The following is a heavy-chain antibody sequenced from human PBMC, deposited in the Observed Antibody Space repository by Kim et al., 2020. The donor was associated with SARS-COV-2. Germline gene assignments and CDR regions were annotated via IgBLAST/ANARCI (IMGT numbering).Heavy chain of an antibody. D-gene: IGHD6-19*01. V-gene: IGHV4-59*11. CDR2: IYFTGST. Sequence: SETLSLTCSVSGGSISSHYWSWIRRPPGEGLELLGYIYFTGSTNYNPSLKSRVTISVDTSKNQFFLKVNSVTAADTAVYYCARGPSAWRFDPWGQGTLVIVSS. J-gene: IGHJ5*02. CDR1: GGSISSHY. CDR3: ARGPSAWRFDP.